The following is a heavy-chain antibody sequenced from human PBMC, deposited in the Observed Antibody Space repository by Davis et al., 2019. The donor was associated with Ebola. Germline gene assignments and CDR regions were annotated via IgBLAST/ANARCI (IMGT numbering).Heavy chain of an antibody. V-gene: IGHV1-69*06. CDR1: GGTFSSYA. J-gene: IGHJ3*02. Sequence: SVKVSCKASGGTFSSYAISWVRQAPGQGLEWMGGIIPIFGTANYAQKFQGRVTITADKSTSTAYMELSSLRAEDTAVYYCAKTRSYDAFDIWGQGTMVTVSS. D-gene: IGHD1-26*01. CDR2: IIPIFGTA. CDR3: AKTRSYDAFDI.